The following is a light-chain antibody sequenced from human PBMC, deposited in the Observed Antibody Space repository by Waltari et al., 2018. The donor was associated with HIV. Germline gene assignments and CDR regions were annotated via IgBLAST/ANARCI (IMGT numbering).Light chain of an antibody. J-gene: IGKJ4*01. Sequence: EIVLTQSPGTLSLSTGEIATLSCRDSQRVTRKSLAWYQQKPGQPPRLLIYGVSSRNTGIPDSFSGFGYGTDFSLTISGLEPEDSAVYHCQQYGSSPLTFGGGTKVEVK. CDR1: QRVTRKS. CDR3: QQYGSSPLT. V-gene: IGKV3-20*01. CDR2: GVS.